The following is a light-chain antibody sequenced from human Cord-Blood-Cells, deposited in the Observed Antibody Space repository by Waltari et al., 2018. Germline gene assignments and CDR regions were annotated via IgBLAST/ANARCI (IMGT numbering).Light chain of an antibody. CDR3: SSYTSSSTPV. CDR2: DVS. CDR1: SSDVGGYNY. J-gene: IGLJ3*02. V-gene: IGLV2-14*03. Sequence: QSALTQPASVSGSPGQSITIPCTRTSSDVGGYNYVSRYPQHPGKAPKPMLYDVSNRPSGVSNRVSGSKSCNMASLTISGLQAEDEADYYCSSYTSSSTPVFGGGTKLTVL.